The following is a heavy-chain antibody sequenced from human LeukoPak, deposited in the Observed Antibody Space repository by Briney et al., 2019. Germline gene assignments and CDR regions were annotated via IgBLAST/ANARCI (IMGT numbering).Heavy chain of an antibody. CDR1: GFTCSSYD. CDR2: ISGDGDRT. Sequence: GASLRLSCAASGFTCSSYDMSWVRQAPGKGLEWVSGISGDGDRTYYADSLKGRFTISRDNSKNTLYLQMNSLRVEDTAVYPCGQSRGTPLVPTHDYWGQGSLVSVSS. D-gene: IGHD1-1*01. J-gene: IGHJ4*02. V-gene: IGHV3-23*01. CDR3: GQSRGTPLVPTHDY.